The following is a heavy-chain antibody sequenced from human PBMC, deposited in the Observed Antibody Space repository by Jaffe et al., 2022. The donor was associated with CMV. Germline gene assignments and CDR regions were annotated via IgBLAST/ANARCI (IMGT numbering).Heavy chain of an antibody. J-gene: IGHJ4*02. CDR1: GFAFSNYA. V-gene: IGHV3-23*01. Sequence: EVQLLESGGGLVQPGGSLRLSCAASGFAFSNYAMSWVRQAPGKGLEWVSGISGSGDSTYYADSVKGRFTISRDNSKNTLYLQMNTLRAEDTAVYYCAKVWVRWNVGPVDYWGQGTLVTVSS. CDR2: ISGSGDST. CDR3: AKVWVRWNVGPVDY. D-gene: IGHD1-1*01.